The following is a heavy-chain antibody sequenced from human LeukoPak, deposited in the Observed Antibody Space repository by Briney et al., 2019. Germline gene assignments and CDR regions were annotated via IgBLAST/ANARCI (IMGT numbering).Heavy chain of an antibody. D-gene: IGHD6-13*01. CDR1: GGTFSSYA. CDR2: IIPIFGTA. Sequence: SVKVSCKASGGTFSSYAISWVRQAPGQGLEWMGGIIPIFGTANYAQKFQGRVTITADESTSTAYMELSSLRSEDTAVYYCATTKGVAAAAGDFDYWGQGTLVTVSS. CDR3: ATTKGVAAAAGDFDY. V-gene: IGHV1-69*01. J-gene: IGHJ4*02.